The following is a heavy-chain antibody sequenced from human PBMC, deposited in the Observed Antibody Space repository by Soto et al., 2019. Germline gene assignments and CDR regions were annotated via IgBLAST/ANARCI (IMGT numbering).Heavy chain of an antibody. CDR1: GYTFTSYG. V-gene: IGHV1-18*01. D-gene: IGHD3-10*01. CDR2: ISAYNGNT. CDR3: ARPGGDYYGSGSPYYYGMDV. J-gene: IGHJ6*02. Sequence: QVQLVQSGAEVKKPGASVKVSCKASGYTFTSYGISWVRQAPGQGLEWMGWISAYNGNTNYAQKLQGRVTMTTDTSTGAAYMERRSLSSDETAVYYCARPGGDYYGSGSPYYYGMDVWGQGTTVTVSS.